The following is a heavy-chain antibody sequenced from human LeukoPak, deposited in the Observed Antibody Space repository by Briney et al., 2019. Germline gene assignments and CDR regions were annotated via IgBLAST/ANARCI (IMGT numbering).Heavy chain of an antibody. V-gene: IGHV4-59*01. CDR1: GGSISSYY. CDR2: IYCSGST. Sequence: KTSETLSLTCTVSGGSISSYYWSWIRQPPGKGLEWIGYIYCSGSTNYNPSLKSRVTISVDTSKNQFSLKLSSVTAADTAVYYCASTKMPTAMVNDHYYYYGMDVWGKGTTVTVSS. CDR3: ASTKMPTAMVNDHYYYYGMDV. D-gene: IGHD5-18*01. J-gene: IGHJ6*04.